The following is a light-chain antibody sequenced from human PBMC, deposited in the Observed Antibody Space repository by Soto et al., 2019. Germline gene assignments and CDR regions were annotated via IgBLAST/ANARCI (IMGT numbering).Light chain of an antibody. CDR1: QSVSSSF. Sequence: EIVLTQSPGTLSLSPGERATLSCRASQSVSSSFLAWYQQKPGQAPSLLIYGASNRATGIPDRFSGSGSGTDFTLTISRLEPEDFAVYYCQQYDSSSWTFGQGTKVEIK. V-gene: IGKV3-20*01. CDR3: QQYDSSSWT. J-gene: IGKJ1*01. CDR2: GAS.